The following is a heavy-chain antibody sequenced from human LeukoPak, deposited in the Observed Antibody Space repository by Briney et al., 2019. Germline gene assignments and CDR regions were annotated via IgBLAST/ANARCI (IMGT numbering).Heavy chain of an antibody. J-gene: IGHJ6*02. Sequence: SETLSLTCAVYGVSFSGYYLSWIRQPPGKGLEWIGGINHSGSTNYNPSLKSRVTISVDTSKNQFSLKLSSVTAADTAVYYCARYLGPHSSSWGRYYYYYYGMDVWGQGTTVTVSS. V-gene: IGHV4-34*01. D-gene: IGHD6-13*01. CDR3: ARYLGPHSSSWGRYYYYYYGMDV. CDR1: GVSFSGYY. CDR2: INHSGST.